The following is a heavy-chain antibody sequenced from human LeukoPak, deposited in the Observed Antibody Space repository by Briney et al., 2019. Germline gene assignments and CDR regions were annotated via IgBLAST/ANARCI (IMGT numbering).Heavy chain of an antibody. CDR2: IYTSGST. J-gene: IGHJ5*02. D-gene: IGHD5-24*01. Sequence: SETLSLTCTVSGGSISSGSYYWTWIRQPAGKGLEWIGRIYTSGSTNYNPSLKSRVTISVDTSKNQFSLKPSSVTAADTAVYYCARDYRDGYNYEWFDPWGQGTLVTVSS. CDR3: ARDYRDGYNYEWFDP. CDR1: GGSISSGSYY. V-gene: IGHV4-61*02.